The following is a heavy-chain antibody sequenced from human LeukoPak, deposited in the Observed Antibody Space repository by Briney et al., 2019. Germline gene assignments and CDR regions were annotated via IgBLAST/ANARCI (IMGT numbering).Heavy chain of an antibody. D-gene: IGHD2-21*01. V-gene: IGHV4-39*01. CDR3: ARHGEVVIAYDY. CDR2: IYYSGST. J-gene: IGHJ4*02. CDR1: GGSISSSSYY. Sequence: SETLSLTCTVSGGSISSSSYYWGWIRQPPGKGLEWIGSIYYSGSTYYNPSLKSRVTISVDTSKNQFSLKLSSVTAVDTAVYYCARHGEVVIAYDYWGQGTLVTVSS.